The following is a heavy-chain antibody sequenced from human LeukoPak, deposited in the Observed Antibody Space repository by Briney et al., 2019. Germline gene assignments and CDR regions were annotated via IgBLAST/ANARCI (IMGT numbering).Heavy chain of an antibody. D-gene: IGHD6-13*01. Sequence: ASVKVSCKASGYTFTGYYMHWVRQAPGQGLEWMGWINPNSGDTNYAQKFQGRVTMTRDTSISTAYMELSRLRSDDTAVYYCARDRIAAGFDYWGQGTLVTVSS. V-gene: IGHV1-2*02. CDR1: GYTFTGYY. CDR2: INPNSGDT. J-gene: IGHJ4*02. CDR3: ARDRIAAGFDY.